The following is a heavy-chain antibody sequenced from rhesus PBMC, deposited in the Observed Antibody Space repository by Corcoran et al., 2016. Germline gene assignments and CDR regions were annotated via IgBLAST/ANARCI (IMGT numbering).Heavy chain of an antibody. V-gene: IGHV1-200*01. CDR2: INPDNGQT. CDR1: GYTFTSFL. D-gene: IGHD4-29*01. J-gene: IGHJ4*01. CDR3: ATWGYGSSYDFDY. Sequence: QVQLVQPGAEAKKPGTSVKHSCKASGYTFTSFLRNWVRQAPGQVLAWMGWINPDNGQTCNAQKFQGRVAMTRDTSTSTAYMELNSLRSEDTAVYYCATWGYGSSYDFDYWGQGVLVTVSS.